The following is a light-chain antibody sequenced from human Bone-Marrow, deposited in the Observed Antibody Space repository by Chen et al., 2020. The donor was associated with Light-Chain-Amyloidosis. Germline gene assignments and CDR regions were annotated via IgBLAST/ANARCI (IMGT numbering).Light chain of an antibody. CDR2: RGT. Sequence: SYELTQPPSVSVSPGQTARLTCSGDDLPKKYAYWYQQKPGQAPVLVIHRGTERPSGISERFSGSSSGTTATLTISGVQAEDEADYHCQSADSSGTYEVIFGGGTKLTVL. J-gene: IGLJ2*01. V-gene: IGLV3-25*03. CDR1: DLPKKY. CDR3: QSADSSGTYEVI.